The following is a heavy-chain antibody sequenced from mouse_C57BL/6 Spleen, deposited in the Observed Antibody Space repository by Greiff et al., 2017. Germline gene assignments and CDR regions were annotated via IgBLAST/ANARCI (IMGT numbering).Heavy chain of an antibody. J-gene: IGHJ4*01. V-gene: IGHV1-80*01. D-gene: IGHD3-2*02. Sequence: QVHVKQSGAELVKPGASVKISCKASGYAFSSYWMNWVKQRPGKGLEWIGQIYPGDGDTNYNGKFKGKATLAADKSSSTAYMQLSSLTSEDSAVYFCARRSSGYAMDDWGQGTSVTVSS. CDR2: IYPGDGDT. CDR1: GYAFSSYW. CDR3: ARRSSGYAMDD.